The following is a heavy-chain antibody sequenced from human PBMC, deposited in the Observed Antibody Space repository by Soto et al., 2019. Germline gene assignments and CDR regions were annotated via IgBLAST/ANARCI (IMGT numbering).Heavy chain of an antibody. CDR2: ISSSSSSI. CDR1: GFTFSNYY. CDR3: ARRYSSSSRTMDV. D-gene: IGHD6-13*01. J-gene: IGHJ6*02. Sequence: SLRLSCAASGFTFSNYYMNWVRQAPGKGLEWVSYISSSSSSIYYADSVQGRFSISRDNAKSSLYLQMNSLRDEDTAVYYCARRYSSSSRTMDVWGQGTTVTVSS. V-gene: IGHV3-48*02.